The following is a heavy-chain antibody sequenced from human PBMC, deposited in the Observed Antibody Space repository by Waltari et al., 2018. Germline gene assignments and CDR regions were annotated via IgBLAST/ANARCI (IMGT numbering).Heavy chain of an antibody. J-gene: IGHJ4*02. Sequence: EVQLVQSGAEVKKPGESLKISCKGSGYSFTTYWIGWVRQMPGKGLEWMGIIFPGDSDTRYSPSFQGQVTISADKSISIAYLQWSSLRASDTAIYFCARRDNSVSYTGLGYWGQGTLVTVSS. CDR1: GYSFTTYW. D-gene: IGHD1-26*01. CDR3: ARRDNSVSYTGLGY. V-gene: IGHV5-51*01. CDR2: IFPGDSDT.